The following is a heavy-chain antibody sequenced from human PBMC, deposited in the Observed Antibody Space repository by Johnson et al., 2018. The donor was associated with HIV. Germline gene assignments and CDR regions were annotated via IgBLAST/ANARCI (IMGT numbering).Heavy chain of an antibody. CDR3: TTGIRWYGAITFDI. Sequence: VQLVESGGGLVQPGGSLRLSCTASGFTFDDYAMHWVRQAPGKGPEWVSGISWNSGSIDYADSVKGRFTISRDNSKNTLYLQMNSLKTEDTAVYYCTTGIRWYGAITFDIWGQGTMVTVSS. D-gene: IGHD3-10*01. V-gene: IGHV3-9*01. J-gene: IGHJ3*02. CDR1: GFTFDDYA. CDR2: ISWNSGSI.